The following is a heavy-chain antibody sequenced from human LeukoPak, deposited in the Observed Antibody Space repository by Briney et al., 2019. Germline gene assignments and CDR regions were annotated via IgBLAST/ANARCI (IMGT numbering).Heavy chain of an antibody. CDR3: ARGVAGKGAFDL. J-gene: IGHJ3*01. Sequence: SQTLSLTCAISGDSVFNKSVIWNWVRQSPSRGLEWLGRTYYNSKWNKDYAVPMKSRISINPDTSKNHVSLQMNSVTPEDTAVYYCARGVAGKGAFDLWGRGTMVTVSS. CDR2: TYYNSKWNK. V-gene: IGHV6-1*01. CDR1: GDSVFNKSVI. D-gene: IGHD6-19*01.